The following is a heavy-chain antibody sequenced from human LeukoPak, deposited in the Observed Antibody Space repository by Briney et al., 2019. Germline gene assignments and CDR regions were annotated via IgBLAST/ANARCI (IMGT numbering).Heavy chain of an antibody. CDR3: ARLGLAGGYSGYDRDWFDP. CDR2: IYYSGST. V-gene: IGHV4-59*08. Sequence: PSETLSLTCTVSGGSISRHYWSWIRQPPGKGLEWIGYIYYSGSTNYNPSLKSRVTISVDTSKNQFSLKLSSVAAADTAVYYCARLGLAGGYSGYDRDWFDPWGQGTLVTVSS. J-gene: IGHJ5*02. CDR1: GGSISRHY. D-gene: IGHD5-12*01.